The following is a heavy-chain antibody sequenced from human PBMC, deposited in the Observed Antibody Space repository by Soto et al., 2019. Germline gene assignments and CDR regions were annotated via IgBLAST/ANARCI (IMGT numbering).Heavy chain of an antibody. CDR1: GFSLSTSGVG. J-gene: IGHJ2*01. CDR3: AHSTSEDYGDYAGWYFDL. V-gene: IGHV2-5*02. CDR2: IYWDDDK. Sequence: QITLKESGPTLVKPTQTLTLTCTFSGFSLSTSGVGVGWIRQPPGKALEWLALIYWDDDKRYSPSLKSRLTITKDTSKNQVVLTMTNMDPVDTATYYCAHSTSEDYGDYAGWYFDLWGRGTLVTVSS. D-gene: IGHD4-17*01.